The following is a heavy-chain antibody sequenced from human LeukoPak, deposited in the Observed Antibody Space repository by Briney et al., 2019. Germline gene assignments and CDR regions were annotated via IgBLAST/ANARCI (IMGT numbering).Heavy chain of an antibody. Sequence: SGTLSLTCAVYGGSFSDYSWSWIRQPPGKGLEWIGEINHSGGTNHNPSLKSRVTISVDTSKNQFSLKLSSVTAADTAVYYCARHRSMVAPDYWGQGTLVTVSS. V-gene: IGHV4-34*01. CDR1: GGSFSDYS. CDR3: ARHRSMVAPDY. CDR2: INHSGGT. D-gene: IGHD2-8*01. J-gene: IGHJ4*02.